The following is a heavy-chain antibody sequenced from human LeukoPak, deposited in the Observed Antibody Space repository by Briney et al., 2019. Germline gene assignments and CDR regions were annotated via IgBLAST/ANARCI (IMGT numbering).Heavy chain of an antibody. V-gene: IGHV3-30*02. CDR3: AKDRGDGYNYSFDF. Sequence: GGSLRLSCAASGFTFSSCGMHWVRQAPGKGLEWVAFIRYDGSNKYYADSVKGRFTISRDNSKNTLYLQMNSLIIEDTAVYYCAKDRGDGYNYSFDFWGQGTLVTVTS. D-gene: IGHD5-24*01. CDR1: GFTFSSCG. CDR2: IRYDGSNK. J-gene: IGHJ4*02.